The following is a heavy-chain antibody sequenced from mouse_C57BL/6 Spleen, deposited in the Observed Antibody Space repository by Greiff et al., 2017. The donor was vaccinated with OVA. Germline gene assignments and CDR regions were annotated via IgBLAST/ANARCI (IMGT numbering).Heavy chain of an antibody. V-gene: IGHV1-81*01. J-gene: IGHJ1*03. CDR3: AREGPYYSNYEGYFDV. D-gene: IGHD2-5*01. CDR2: IYPRSGNT. CDR1: GYTFTSYG. Sequence: QVQLQQSGAELARPGASVKLSCKASGYTFTSYGISWVKQRTGQGLEWIGEIYPRSGNTYYNEKFKGKATLTADKSSSTAYMELRSLTSEDSAVYFCAREGPYYSNYEGYFDVWGTGTTVTVSS.